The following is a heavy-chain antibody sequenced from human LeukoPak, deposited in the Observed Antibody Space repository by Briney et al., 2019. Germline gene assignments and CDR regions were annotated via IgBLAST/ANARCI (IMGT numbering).Heavy chain of an antibody. J-gene: IGHJ4*02. CDR1: GGTFSSYA. Sequence: ASVKVSCKASGGTFSSYAISWVRQAPGQGLEWMGGIIPIFGTANYAQKFQGRVTITTDESTSTAYMELSSLRSEDTAVYYCARGPRYCSSTNCPFDYWGQGTLVTVSS. CDR3: ARGPRYCSSTNCPFDY. V-gene: IGHV1-69*05. CDR2: IIPIFGTA. D-gene: IGHD2-2*01.